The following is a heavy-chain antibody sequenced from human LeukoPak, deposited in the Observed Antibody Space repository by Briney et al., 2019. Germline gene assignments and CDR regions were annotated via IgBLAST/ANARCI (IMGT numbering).Heavy chain of an antibody. CDR1: GFTFDDYA. CDR2: ISWNSGGI. Sequence: GRSLRLSCAASGFTFDDYAMHWVRQAPGKGLEWVSGISWNSGGIGYADSVKGRFTISRDNAKNSLYLQMNSLRAEDTALYYCAKARDGLIGDAFDIWGQGTMVTVSS. J-gene: IGHJ3*02. V-gene: IGHV3-9*01. D-gene: IGHD5-24*01. CDR3: AKARDGLIGDAFDI.